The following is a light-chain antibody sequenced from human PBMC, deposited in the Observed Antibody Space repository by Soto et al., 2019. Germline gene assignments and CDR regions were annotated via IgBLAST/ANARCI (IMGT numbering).Light chain of an antibody. CDR3: SSYTSSSNWV. Sequence: QSVLTQPDSVSGSPGQSITISCTGTSSDVGGYNYVSWYQQHPGKAPKLMIYEVSNRPSGVSNRFSGSKSGNTASLTISGLQAEDEADYYCSSYTSSSNWVFGGGTKLTVL. CDR2: EVS. V-gene: IGLV2-14*01. CDR1: SSDVGGYNY. J-gene: IGLJ3*02.